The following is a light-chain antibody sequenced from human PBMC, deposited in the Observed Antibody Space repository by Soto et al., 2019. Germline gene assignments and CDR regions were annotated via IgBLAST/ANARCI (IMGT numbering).Light chain of an antibody. Sequence: DIVLTQSPGSLSLSPGERATLSCRASQSVDSSFFAWYQQKPGQAPRLLIYGASKRATGTPDRFSGSGSGTDFTITITRLEPEDFAVYYCQQYVSSVSFGQGTKVDIK. CDR3: QQYVSSVS. CDR2: GAS. J-gene: IGKJ1*01. V-gene: IGKV3-20*01. CDR1: QSVDSSF.